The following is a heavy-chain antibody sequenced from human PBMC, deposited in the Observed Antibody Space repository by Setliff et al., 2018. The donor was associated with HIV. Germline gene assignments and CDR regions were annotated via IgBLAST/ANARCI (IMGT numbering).Heavy chain of an antibody. CDR2: IDPTTGDT. D-gene: IGHD5-12*01. J-gene: IGHJ4*02. V-gene: IGHV1-2*06. CDR3: ARDDRAVATIL. Sequence: ASVKVSCKASGYTFTAYYIHWVRQAPGQGLEWMGRIDPTTGDTRYTRRFQGRVTMTMDTSTTTAYMELSGLKSDDTAVYYCARDDRAVATILWGQGTLVTVSS. CDR1: GYTFTAYY.